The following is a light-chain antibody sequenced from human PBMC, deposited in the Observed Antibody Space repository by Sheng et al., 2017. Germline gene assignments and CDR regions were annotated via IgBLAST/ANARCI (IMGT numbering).Light chain of an antibody. J-gene: IGLJ2*01. V-gene: IGLV2-23*01. CDR2: EGS. CDR1: SSDVGSYNL. Sequence: QSALTQPASVSGSPEQSITISCTGTSSDVGSYNLVSWYQQHPGKAPKLMIYEGSKRPSGVSNRFSGSKSGNTASLTISGLQAEDEADYYCCSYASSSTLIFGGGTKLTVL. CDR3: CSYASSSTLI.